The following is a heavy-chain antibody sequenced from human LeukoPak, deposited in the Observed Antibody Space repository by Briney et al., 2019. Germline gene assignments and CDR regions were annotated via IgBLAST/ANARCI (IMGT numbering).Heavy chain of an antibody. CDR3: ASPNPEYYYDSSGYALLAFDI. Sequence: PSETLSLTCTVSGGSISSYYWSWIRQPPGKGLEWIGYIYYSGSTYYNPSLKSRVTISVDRSKNQFSLKLSSVTAADTAVYYCASPNPEYYYDSSGYALLAFDIWGQGTMVTISS. J-gene: IGHJ3*02. D-gene: IGHD3-22*01. CDR2: IYYSGST. V-gene: IGHV4-59*12. CDR1: GGSISSYY.